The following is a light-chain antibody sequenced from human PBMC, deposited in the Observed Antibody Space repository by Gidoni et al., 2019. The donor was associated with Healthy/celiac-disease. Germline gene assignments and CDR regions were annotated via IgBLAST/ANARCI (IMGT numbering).Light chain of an antibody. J-gene: IGLJ1*01. CDR1: KLGDKY. CDR2: QDS. Sequence: SYELTQPPSVSVSPGQTASITCSGDKLGDKYACWYQQKPGQSPVLVIYQDSKRPSGIPERFSGSNSGNIATLTISGTQAMDEAVYYCQAWDSSTVVFGTGTKVTVL. V-gene: IGLV3-1*01. CDR3: QAWDSSTVV.